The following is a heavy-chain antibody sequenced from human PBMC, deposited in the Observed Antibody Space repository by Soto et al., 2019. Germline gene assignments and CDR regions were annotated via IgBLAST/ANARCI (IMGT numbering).Heavy chain of an antibody. CDR1: GFTFSPCS. D-gene: IGHD5-12*01. V-gene: IGHV3-21*02. CDR3: ARDNGYDAATLDY. CDR2: ISSSSSNI. Sequence: EVQLVESGGGLVKPGGSLRLSCAASGFTFSPCSMNWVRQAPGKGLEWVSSISSSSSNIYYADSVKGRFTISRDNAKNSLYLQMNSLRADETAVYYCARDNGYDAATLDYWGQGTLVTVSS. J-gene: IGHJ4*02.